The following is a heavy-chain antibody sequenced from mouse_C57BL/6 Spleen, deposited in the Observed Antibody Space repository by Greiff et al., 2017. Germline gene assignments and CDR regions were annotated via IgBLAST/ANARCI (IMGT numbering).Heavy chain of an antibody. V-gene: IGHV5-4*03. CDR3: ARAGGYDDWFAY. J-gene: IGHJ3*01. CDR2: ISDGGSYT. Sequence: EVKLVESGGGLVKPGGSLKLSCAASGFTFSSYAMSWVRQTPEKRLEWVATISDGGSYTYYPDNVKGRFTISRDNAKNNLYLQMSHLNSEDTAMYYCARAGGYDDWFAYWGQGTLVTVSA. CDR1: GFTFSSYA. D-gene: IGHD2-3*01.